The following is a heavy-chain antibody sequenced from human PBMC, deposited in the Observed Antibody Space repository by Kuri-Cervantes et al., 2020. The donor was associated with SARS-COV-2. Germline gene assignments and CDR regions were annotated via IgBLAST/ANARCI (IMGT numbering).Heavy chain of an antibody. CDR2: IYHSGST. V-gene: IGHV4-4*02. CDR3: ARVLSLTFHGGAFDV. D-gene: IGHD2/OR15-2a*01. Sequence: GSLRLSCVVSGGSISSNWWTWVRHPPGKGLEWIGEIYHSGSTNYSPSLGGRATISLDKSKNQFSLNVYPVTAADTAVYYCARVLSLTFHGGAFDVWGQGTTVTVSS. CDR1: GGSISSNW. J-gene: IGHJ3*01.